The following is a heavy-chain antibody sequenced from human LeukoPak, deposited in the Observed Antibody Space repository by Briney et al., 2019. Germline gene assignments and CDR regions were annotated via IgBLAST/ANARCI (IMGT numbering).Heavy chain of an antibody. J-gene: IGHJ4*02. CDR3: AREGGAGEFDY. Sequence: GGSLRLSCAASGFTFDDYGMSWVRHAPGKGLEWVSGINWNGGSTGYADSVKGQFTISRDNAKNSLYLQMNSLRAEDTALYYFAREGGAGEFDYWGQGTLVTVSS. CDR2: INWNGGST. CDR1: GFTFDDYG. D-gene: IGHD3-10*01. V-gene: IGHV3-20*04.